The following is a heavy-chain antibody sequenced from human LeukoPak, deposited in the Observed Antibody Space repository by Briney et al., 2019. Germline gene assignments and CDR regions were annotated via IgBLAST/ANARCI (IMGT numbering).Heavy chain of an antibody. Sequence: PSQTLSLTCTVSGGSISSGDYYWSWIRQPPGKGLEWIGYIYYSGSTYYNPSLKSRVTISVDTSKNQFSLNLSSVTAADTAIYYCARVHNSGPGYCSGTSCYRLGGWFDTWGQGTLVTVSS. CDR3: ARVHNSGPGYCSGTSCYRLGGWFDT. CDR1: GGSISSGDYY. CDR2: IYYSGST. V-gene: IGHV4-30-4*08. D-gene: IGHD2-2*02. J-gene: IGHJ5*02.